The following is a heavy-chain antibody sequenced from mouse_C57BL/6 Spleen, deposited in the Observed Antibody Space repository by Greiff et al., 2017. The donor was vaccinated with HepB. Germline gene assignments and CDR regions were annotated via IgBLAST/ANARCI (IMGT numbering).Heavy chain of an antibody. CDR3: ARWTTMVSPLGC. CDR2: IYPRSGNT. V-gene: IGHV1-81*01. J-gene: IGHJ2*01. Sequence: VQLQQSGAELARPGASVKLSCKASGYTFTSYGISWVKQRTGQGLEWIGEIYPRSGNTYYNEKFKGKATLTADKSSSTAYMELRSLTSEYSAVYFCARWTTMVSPLGCWGQGTTLTVSS. CDR1: GYTFTSYG. D-gene: IGHD2-2*01.